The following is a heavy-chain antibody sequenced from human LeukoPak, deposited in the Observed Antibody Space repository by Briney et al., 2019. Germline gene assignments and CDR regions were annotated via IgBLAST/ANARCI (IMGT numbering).Heavy chain of an antibody. J-gene: IGHJ4*02. CDR3: ARDAHISSSWLLGFDY. D-gene: IGHD6-13*01. Sequence: GGSLRLSCAASGFTFSSYAMHWVRQAPGKGLEWVAVISYDGSNKYYADSVKGRFTISRDNSKNTLYLQMNSLRAEDTAVYYCARDAHISSSWLLGFDYWGQGTLVTVSS. V-gene: IGHV3-30-3*01. CDR1: GFTFSSYA. CDR2: ISYDGSNK.